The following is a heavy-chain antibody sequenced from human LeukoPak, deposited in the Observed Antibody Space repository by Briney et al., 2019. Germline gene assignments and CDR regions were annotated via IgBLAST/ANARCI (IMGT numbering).Heavy chain of an antibody. V-gene: IGHV3-33*01. J-gene: IGHJ4*02. CDR3: ARDGAYSYTY. CDR2: IWHDGNNK. CDR1: GFNFNDYG. D-gene: IGHD5-18*01. Sequence: GGSLRLSCAASGFNFNDYGMHWVCQAPGKGLEWVAIIWHDGNNKYYADSVRGRFTISRDNSKNTLYLEMNSLRAEDTAMYYCARDGAYSYTYWGQGTLVIVSS.